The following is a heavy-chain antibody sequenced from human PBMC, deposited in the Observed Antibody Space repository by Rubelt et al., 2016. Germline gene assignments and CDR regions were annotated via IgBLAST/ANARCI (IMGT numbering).Heavy chain of an antibody. Sequence: FSDYGMHWVRQAPGKGLEWVAFIRYDGTNKYYADSVKGRFTISRDNPKNTLYLQMNSLRAEDTAVYYCAIEGTLCRDGICAYWGQGTLVTVSS. V-gene: IGHV3-30*02. J-gene: IGHJ4*02. CDR2: IRYDGTNK. CDR1: FSDYG. D-gene: IGHD2-15*01. CDR3: AIEGTLCRDGICAY.